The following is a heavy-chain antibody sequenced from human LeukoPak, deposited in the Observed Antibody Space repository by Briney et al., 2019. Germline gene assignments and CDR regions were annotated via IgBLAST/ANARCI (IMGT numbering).Heavy chain of an antibody. Sequence: GGSLRLSCAASGFTFTSYALNWVRQAPGKGLEWVSVISATGDNRYHADSVKGRFTISRDNAKNSLYLQMNSLRAEDTAVYYCARFLVMDVWGKGTTVTISS. CDR2: ISATGDNR. CDR3: ARFLVMDV. CDR1: GFTFTSYA. V-gene: IGHV3-23*01. D-gene: IGHD2-21*01. J-gene: IGHJ6*03.